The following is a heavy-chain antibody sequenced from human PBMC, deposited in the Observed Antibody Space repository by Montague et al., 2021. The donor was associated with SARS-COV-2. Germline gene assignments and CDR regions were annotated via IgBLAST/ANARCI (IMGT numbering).Heavy chain of an antibody. V-gene: IGHV4-4*02. CDR1: GDSISKANW. D-gene: IGHD2-8*02. Sequence: SETLFLTCTVSGDSISKANWWSWVHQAPGKGLEWLTESYHSGGTNYNPXXNSRVTISADKSTNQLSLQLGSVTAADTALYYCQTARYCAGNSCQSHYYYYYMDVWGQGTTVIVSS. J-gene: IGHJ6*02. CDR2: SYHSGGT. CDR3: QTARYCAGNSCQSHYYYYYMDV.